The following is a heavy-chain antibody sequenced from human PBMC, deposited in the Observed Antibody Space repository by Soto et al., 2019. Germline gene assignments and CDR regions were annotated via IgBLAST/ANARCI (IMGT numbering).Heavy chain of an antibody. CDR3: ARDLSDH. V-gene: IGHV3-33*01. CDR2: VYYDGSNQ. CDR1: GFTFKNYG. Sequence: QVQLVESGGGVVQPGTSLRLSCAASGFTFKNYGMHWVRQAPGKGLEWVAIVYYDGSNQYYADSVKGRFTISRDNSKNTLYLQMISLRVDDTAMYYCARDLSDHWGQGTLVTVSS. J-gene: IGHJ4*02.